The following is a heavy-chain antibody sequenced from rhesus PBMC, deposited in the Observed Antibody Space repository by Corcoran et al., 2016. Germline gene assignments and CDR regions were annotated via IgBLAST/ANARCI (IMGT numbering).Heavy chain of an antibody. CDR3: ARTNWNYYFDY. J-gene: IGHJ4*01. CDR1: GYSISSGYG. V-gene: IGHV4-122*02. D-gene: IGHD1-26*01. Sequence: QLQLQESGPGLVKPSETLSLTCAVSGYSISSGYGWSWIRQPPGKGLEWIGYISYSGSTSYNPSLKSRVTISIDTSKNQFSLKLSSVTAADTAVYYCARTNWNYYFDYWGQGVLVTVSS. CDR2: ISYSGST.